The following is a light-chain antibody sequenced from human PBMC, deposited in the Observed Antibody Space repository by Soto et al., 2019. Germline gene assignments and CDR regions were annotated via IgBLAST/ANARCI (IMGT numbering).Light chain of an antibody. J-gene: IGLJ3*02. Sequence: QSVLTQPPSVSGAPGQRLTISCAGTSSNIGAGFDVHWYQQLPGTAPKLLIYANDDRPSGVPDRFSGSKSGITASLTISGLQADDEADYYCCSYAATSTLVFGGGTKVTVL. CDR1: SSNIGAGFD. CDR2: AND. V-gene: IGLV1-40*01. CDR3: CSYAATSTLV.